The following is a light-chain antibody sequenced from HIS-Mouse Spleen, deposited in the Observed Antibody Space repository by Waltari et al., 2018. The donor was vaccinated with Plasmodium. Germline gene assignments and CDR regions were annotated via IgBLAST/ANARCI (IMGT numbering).Light chain of an antibody. CDR3: QAWDSSTVV. V-gene: IGLV3-1*01. CDR2: QDG. Sequence: SYELTQPPSVSVSPGQTASIPCSGDKLGDKYAWWYQQKPGQSPVLVIYQDGKRTSGIPERFSGSNSGNTATLTISGTQAMAEADYYFQAWDSSTVVFGGGTKLTVL. J-gene: IGLJ2*01. CDR1: KLGDKY.